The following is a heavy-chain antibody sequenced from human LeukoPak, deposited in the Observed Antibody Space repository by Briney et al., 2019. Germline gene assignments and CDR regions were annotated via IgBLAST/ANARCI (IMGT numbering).Heavy chain of an antibody. CDR2: IKQDGSEK. Sequence: PGRSLRLSCAASGFTFSSYWMSWVRQAPGKGLEWVANIKQDGSEKYYVDPVKGRFTISRDNAKNSLYLQMNSLRAEDTAVFYCARGMSTGEYWGQGTLVTVSS. V-gene: IGHV3-7*04. CDR1: GFTFSSYW. J-gene: IGHJ4*02. CDR3: ARGMSTGEY. D-gene: IGHD3-16*01.